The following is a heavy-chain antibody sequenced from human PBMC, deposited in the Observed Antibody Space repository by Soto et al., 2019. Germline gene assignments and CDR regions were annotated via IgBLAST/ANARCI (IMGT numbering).Heavy chain of an antibody. CDR1: GFTFSSYA. J-gene: IGHJ3*02. CDR3: AKEGYDSSGYYADDAFDS. Sequence: PGGSLRLSCAASGFTFSSYAMSWVRQAPGKGLEWVSAISGSGGSTYYADSVKGRFTISRDNSKNTLYLQMNSLRAEDTAVYYCAKEGYDSSGYYADDAFDSWSQGTMVTVSS. CDR2: ISGSGGST. D-gene: IGHD3-22*01. V-gene: IGHV3-23*01.